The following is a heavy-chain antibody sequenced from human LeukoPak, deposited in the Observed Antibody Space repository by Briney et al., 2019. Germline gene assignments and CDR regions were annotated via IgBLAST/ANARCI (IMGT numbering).Heavy chain of an antibody. J-gene: IGHJ4*02. CDR1: GFTFSSYS. V-gene: IGHV3-48*02. CDR3: ARHDYGGNSGDY. Sequence: GGSLRRSCAASGFTFSSYSMNWVRQAPGKGLEWVSYIGTSSSTIYYADSVKGRFTISRDNAKNSLYLQMNSLRDEDTAVYYCARHDYGGNSGDYWGQGTLVTVSS. CDR2: IGTSSSTI. D-gene: IGHD4-23*01.